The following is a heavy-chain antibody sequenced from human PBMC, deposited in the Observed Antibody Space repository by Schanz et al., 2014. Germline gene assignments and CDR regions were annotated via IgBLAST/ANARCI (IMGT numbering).Heavy chain of an antibody. Sequence: VQLEQSGAEVKKPGSSVKVSCKASGGTFSSFGINWVRQAPGQGLEWMGRIIPSLGLAKYEQKFQDKVTITADTSTTTAYMDVSSLRSEDTAVYYCASSGAGYSSSWDFDYWGQGTLXTVSS. D-gene: IGHD6-13*01. J-gene: IGHJ4*02. V-gene: IGHV1-69*02. CDR1: GGTFSSFG. CDR3: ASSGAGYSSSWDFDY. CDR2: IIPSLGLA.